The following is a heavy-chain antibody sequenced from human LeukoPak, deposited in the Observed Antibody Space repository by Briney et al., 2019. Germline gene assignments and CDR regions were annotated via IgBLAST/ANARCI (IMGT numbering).Heavy chain of an antibody. CDR3: ARDRTDYGDYELLDAFDI. CDR2: ISSSSSTI. Sequence: GGSLRLSCAASGFSFSTYYMTWVRQAPGKGLEWVSYISSSSSTIYYADSVKGRFTISRDNAKNSLYLQMNSLRDEDTAVYYCARDRTDYGDYELLDAFDIWGQGTMVTVSS. V-gene: IGHV3-48*02. CDR1: GFSFSTYY. J-gene: IGHJ3*02. D-gene: IGHD4-17*01.